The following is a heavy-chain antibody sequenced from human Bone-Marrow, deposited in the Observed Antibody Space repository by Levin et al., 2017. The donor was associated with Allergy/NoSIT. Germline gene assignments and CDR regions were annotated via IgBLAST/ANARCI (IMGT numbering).Heavy chain of an antibody. CDR2: IYYSGST. V-gene: IGHV4-31*03. D-gene: IGHD2-15*01. Sequence: SETLSLTCTVSGGSISSGGYYWSWIRQHPGTGLEWIGYIYYSGSTYYNPSLKSRVTISVDTSKNQFSLKLSSVTAADTAVYYCARVSVVVVAAQIDYWGQGTLVTVSS. CDR3: ARVSVVVVAAQIDY. J-gene: IGHJ4*02. CDR1: GGSISSGGYY.